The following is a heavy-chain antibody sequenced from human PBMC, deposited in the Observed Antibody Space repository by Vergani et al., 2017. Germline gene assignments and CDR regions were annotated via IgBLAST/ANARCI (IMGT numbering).Heavy chain of an antibody. D-gene: IGHD2-8*01. J-gene: IGHJ6*02. CDR3: AREGFYDNIRGTNRPPCYYGMGV. Sequence: QSQLVQSGDEVKKPGASVKVSCKTSGYSFINYGISWVRQAPGQGLEWLGWVSPYNGNTNYGQNIQGRVTMTTDTSTRTAYMQLRSLTFDDTAVYYCAREGFYDNIRGTNRPPCYYGMGVWGQGTKVTVAS. CDR1: GYSFINYG. V-gene: IGHV1-18*01. CDR2: VSPYNGNT.